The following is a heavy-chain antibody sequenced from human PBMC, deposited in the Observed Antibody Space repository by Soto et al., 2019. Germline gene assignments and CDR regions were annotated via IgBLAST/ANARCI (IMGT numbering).Heavy chain of an antibody. J-gene: IGHJ5*02. Sequence: ASVKVSCKASGYTFTSYAMHWVRQAPGQRLEWMGWINAGNGNTKYSQKFQGRVTITRDTSASTAYMELSSLRSEDTAVYYCARGDVVVVAATPWYWFDPWGQGTLVTVSS. CDR3: ARGDVVVVAATPWYWFDP. CDR2: INAGNGNT. D-gene: IGHD2-15*01. V-gene: IGHV1-3*01. CDR1: GYTFTSYA.